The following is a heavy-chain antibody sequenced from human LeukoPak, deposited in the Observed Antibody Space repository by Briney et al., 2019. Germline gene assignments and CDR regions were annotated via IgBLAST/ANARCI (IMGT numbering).Heavy chain of an antibody. V-gene: IGHV1-69*13. J-gene: IGHJ3*02. D-gene: IGHD5-18*01. Sequence: SVKVSCKASGGTFSSYAISWVRQAPGQGLEWMGGIIPIFGTANYAQKFQGRVTITADESTSTAYMELSSLRSEDTAVYCCARDRDTAMVTYDAFDIWGQGTMVTVSS. CDR3: ARDRDTAMVTYDAFDI. CDR1: GGTFSSYA. CDR2: IIPIFGTA.